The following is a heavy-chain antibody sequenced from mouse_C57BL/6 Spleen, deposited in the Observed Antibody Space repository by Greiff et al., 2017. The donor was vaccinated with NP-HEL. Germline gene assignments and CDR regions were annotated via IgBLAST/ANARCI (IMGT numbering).Heavy chain of an antibody. CDR3: ARADGFDY. V-gene: IGHV1-82*01. J-gene: IGHJ2*01. Sequence: QVQLKESGPELVKPGASVKISCKASGYAFSSSWMNWVKQRPGKGLEWIGRIYPGDGDTNYNGKFKGKATLTADKSSSTAYMQLSSLTSEDSAVYFCARADGFDYWGQGTTLTVSS. CDR1: GYAFSSSW. CDR2: IYPGDGDT.